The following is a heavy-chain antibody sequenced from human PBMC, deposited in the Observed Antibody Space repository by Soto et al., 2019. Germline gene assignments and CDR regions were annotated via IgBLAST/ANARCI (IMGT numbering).Heavy chain of an antibody. CDR1: GDTFTKYD. CDR3: ARRKPRSGPKYFDY. CDR2: MNPNNGNT. V-gene: IGHV1-8*01. Sequence: GASVKVSCKTSGDTFTKYDINWVRQAPGQGLEWMGWMNPNNGNTGYAQKFRGRVTMTRDTSISTAYMELSSLTSEDTAVYYCARRKPRSGPKYFDYWGQGTLVTVSS. J-gene: IGHJ4*02.